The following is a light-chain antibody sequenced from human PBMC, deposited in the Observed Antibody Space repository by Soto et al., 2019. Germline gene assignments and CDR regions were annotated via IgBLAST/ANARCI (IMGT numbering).Light chain of an antibody. V-gene: IGKV3-11*01. J-gene: IGKJ5*01. CDR1: QSVSSN. CDR2: DAS. CDR3: QRGKT. Sequence: EIVLTQSPATLSLSPGERATLSFRASQSVSSNLAWYQQKPGQAPRLLIYDASNRATGIPARFSGSGSGTDFTLTISSLEPEDFAVYFCQRGKTFAQGTRLEIK.